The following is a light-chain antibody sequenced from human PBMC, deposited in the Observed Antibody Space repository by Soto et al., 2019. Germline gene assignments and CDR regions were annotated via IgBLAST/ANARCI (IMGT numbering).Light chain of an antibody. CDR2: AAS. CDR1: QGISSR. J-gene: IGKJ4*01. Sequence: DIQMTQSPSSVSASVGDRVTITCRASQGISSRLAWYQQKPGKAPNLLIYAASSLQSGVPSRFSGSGSETDFTLTIGSLQPEDFATDYCQQSNTFPVTFGGGTKVEIK. V-gene: IGKV1-12*01. CDR3: QQSNTFPVT.